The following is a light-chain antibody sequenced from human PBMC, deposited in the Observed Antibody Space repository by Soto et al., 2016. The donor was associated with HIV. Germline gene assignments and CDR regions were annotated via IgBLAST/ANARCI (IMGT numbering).Light chain of an antibody. Sequence: SYVLTQPPSVSVAPGMTATITCEGHNIGSESVHWYQQGPGQAPVLVVYDDSARPSGIPERFSGSNSGNTATLAVNRVEAGDEADCFCQIWDSSDDHPVFGGGPNVTVL. J-gene: IGLJ3*02. CDR2: DDS. CDR1: NIGSES. V-gene: IGLV3-21*03. CDR3: QIWDSSDDHPV.